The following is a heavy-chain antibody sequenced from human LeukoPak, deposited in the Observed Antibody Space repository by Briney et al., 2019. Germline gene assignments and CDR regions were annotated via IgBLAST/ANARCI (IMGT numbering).Heavy chain of an antibody. V-gene: IGHV1-69*05. CDR2: IIPIFGTA. J-gene: IGHJ5*02. CDR1: GGTFSSYA. D-gene: IGHD1-7*01. CDR3: ARRRQEIIGGELILNWFDP. Sequence: SVKVSCKASGGTFSSYAISWVRQAPGQGLEWMGGIIPIFGTANYAQKFQGRVTITMDESTSTAYMELSSLRSEDTAVYYCARRRQEIIGGELILNWFDPWGQGTLVTVSS.